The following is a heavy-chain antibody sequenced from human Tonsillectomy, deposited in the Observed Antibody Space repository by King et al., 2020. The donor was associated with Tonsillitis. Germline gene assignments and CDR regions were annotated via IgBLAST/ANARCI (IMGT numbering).Heavy chain of an antibody. J-gene: IGHJ5*02. Sequence: QLVQSGAEVKKPGESLKISCKGSGYRFTNYWIGWVRQMPGKGLEWMGIIYCGDSDTRYSPSFQGQVTISADKSISTAYLQWSSLKASDTAMYYCVRVAHLSLSSWFDPWGQGTLVTVSS. D-gene: IGHD2-15*01. CDR2: IYCGDSDT. CDR3: VRVAHLSLSSWFDP. CDR1: GYRFTNYW. V-gene: IGHV5-51*01.